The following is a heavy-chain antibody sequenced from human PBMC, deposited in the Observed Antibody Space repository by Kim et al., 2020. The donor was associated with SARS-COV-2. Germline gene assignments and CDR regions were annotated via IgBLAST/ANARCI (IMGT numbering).Heavy chain of an antibody. J-gene: IGHJ3*02. Sequence: GGSLRLSCAASGFTFSSYGGHWVRQAPGKGLEWVAVVSDDGSNKYYGDSVKGRFTISRDNSKNTLYLQMNSLRPEDTAMYYCAKGEAKWELLGAFDIWGQGTMVTVSS. D-gene: IGHD1-26*01. CDR2: VSDDGSNK. CDR3: AKGEAKWELLGAFDI. CDR1: GFTFSSYG. V-gene: IGHV3-30*18.